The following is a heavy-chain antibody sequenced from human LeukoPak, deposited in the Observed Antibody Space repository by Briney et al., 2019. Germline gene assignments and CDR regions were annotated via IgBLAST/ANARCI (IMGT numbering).Heavy chain of an antibody. CDR2: ISGSGGST. Sequence: GGSLRLPCAASGFTFSSYAMSWVRQAPGKGLEWVSAISGSGGSTYYADSVKGRFTISRDNSKNTLYLQMNSLRAEDTAVYYCAKPHMITFGGIIVPDFDYWGQGTLVTVSS. J-gene: IGHJ4*02. V-gene: IGHV3-23*01. CDR1: GFTFSSYA. D-gene: IGHD3-16*02. CDR3: AKPHMITFGGIIVPDFDY.